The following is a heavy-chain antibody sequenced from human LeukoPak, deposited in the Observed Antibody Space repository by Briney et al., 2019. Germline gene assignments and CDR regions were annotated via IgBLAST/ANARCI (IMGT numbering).Heavy chain of an antibody. Sequence: PGGSLRLSCAASGFTFNNYAMNWVRQAPGKGLEWVSGLSGSGGSTHYADSVKGRFTISRDNSENTLYLQMNSLRAEDTAVYYCAKANYDYWSGYFFDSWGQGTLVTVSS. CDR3: AKANYDYWSGYFFDS. J-gene: IGHJ4*02. CDR2: LSGSGGST. CDR1: GFTFNNYA. D-gene: IGHD3-3*01. V-gene: IGHV3-23*01.